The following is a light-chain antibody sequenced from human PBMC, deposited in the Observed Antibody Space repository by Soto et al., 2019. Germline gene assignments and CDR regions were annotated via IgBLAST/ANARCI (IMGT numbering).Light chain of an antibody. Sequence: IQMTQSPSSLSASVGDTVTITCRASQSVRSWLAWYQQKPGRAPKLLIYFASNSEGGVPSRFSGSGSGTEYTLTISSLQPDDFATYYCQQYNSHSLYSFGQGTKLEIK. J-gene: IGKJ2*03. CDR3: QQYNSHSLYS. V-gene: IGKV1-5*01. CDR2: FAS. CDR1: QSVRSW.